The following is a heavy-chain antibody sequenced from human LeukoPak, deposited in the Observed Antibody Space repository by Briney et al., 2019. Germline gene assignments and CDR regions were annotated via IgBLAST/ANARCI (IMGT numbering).Heavy chain of an antibody. J-gene: IGHJ4*02. CDR2: INPSSGGT. Sequence: ASVKVSCRASGYTFIAYYMHWVRQAPGQGLEWMGWINPSSGGTNYAQKFQGRVTMTRDTSISPAYMELSELRSDDTAVYYCAGQKDPRPIDYWGQGTLITVSS. V-gene: IGHV1-2*02. CDR1: GYTFIAYY. CDR3: AGQKDPRPIDY.